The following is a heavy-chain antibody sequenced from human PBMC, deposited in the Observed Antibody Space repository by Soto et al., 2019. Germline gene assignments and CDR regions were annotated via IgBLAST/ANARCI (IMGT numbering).Heavy chain of an antibody. D-gene: IGHD2-2*01. CDR2: ISNDGRNR. CDR1: GFTFSNYG. V-gene: IGHV3-30*18. J-gene: IGHJ4*02. Sequence: SLRLSCAVSGFTFSNYGVHWVRQAPGKGLEWVAVISNDGRNRNYANSVEGRFTISRDNSKNTLFMQLNNLRVEDTAVYHCAKVGGLCTSTNCFSQGRSYFGYWGQGALVTVSS. CDR3: AKVGGLCTSTNCFSQGRSYFGY.